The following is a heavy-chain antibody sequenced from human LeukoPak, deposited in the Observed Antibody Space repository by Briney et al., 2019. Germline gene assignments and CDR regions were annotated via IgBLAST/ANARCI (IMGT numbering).Heavy chain of an antibody. CDR3: ARGVGYCSGGSCYSEDYYYYDGMDV. V-gene: IGHV2-70*01. CDR1: GFSLSTSGMC. J-gene: IGHJ6*02. D-gene: IGHD2-15*01. Sequence: SGPTLVNPTQTLTLTCTFSGFSLSTSGMCVSWIRQPPGNGREWLALIDWDSDKYYSTSLKTRLTISKDTSKNQVVLTMTNMDPVDTATYYCARGVGYCSGGSCYSEDYYYYDGMDVWGQGTTVTVSS. CDR2: IDWDSDK.